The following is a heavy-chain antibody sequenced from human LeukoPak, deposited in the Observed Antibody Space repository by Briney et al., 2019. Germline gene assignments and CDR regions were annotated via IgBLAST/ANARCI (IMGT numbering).Heavy chain of an antibody. CDR2: ISYDGSNK. CDR3: AKAVHSSSSWQIGY. J-gene: IGHJ4*02. Sequence: GGSLRLSCEVSGFTFSSYAMHWVRQAPGKGLEWVAVISYDGSNKYYADSVKGRFTISRDNYKNTLYLQMNSLRPEDTAVFYCAKAVHSSSSWQIGYWGQGTLVTVSS. CDR1: GFTFSSYA. V-gene: IGHV3-30*18. D-gene: IGHD6-6*01.